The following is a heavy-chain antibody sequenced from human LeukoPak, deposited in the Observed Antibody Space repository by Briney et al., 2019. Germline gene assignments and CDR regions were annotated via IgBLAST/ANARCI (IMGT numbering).Heavy chain of an antibody. CDR1: GFTFSSYS. CDR2: ISSSSSYI. CDR3: AKGRYYDFWSGYYTDYFDY. V-gene: IGHV3-21*01. Sequence: GGSLRLSCAASGFTFSSYSMNWVRQAPGKGLEWVSSISSSSSYIYYADSVKGRFTISRDNAKNSLYLQMNSLRAEDTAVYYCAKGRYYDFWSGYYTDYFDYWGQGTLVTVSS. J-gene: IGHJ4*02. D-gene: IGHD3-3*01.